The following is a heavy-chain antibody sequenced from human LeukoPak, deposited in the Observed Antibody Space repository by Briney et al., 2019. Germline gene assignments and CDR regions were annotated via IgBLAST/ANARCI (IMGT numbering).Heavy chain of an antibody. Sequence: PGRSLRLSCAASGFTFDHYALHWVRQALGKGLQWVSDISWNSGSIDYADSVQGRFTISRDNAKHSLFLQMDSLRIEDTALYYCAKDRGSINPSNGMDVWGQGTTVTVSS. CDR2: ISWNSGSI. CDR3: AKDRGSINPSNGMDV. D-gene: IGHD3-10*01. CDR1: GFTFDHYA. J-gene: IGHJ6*02. V-gene: IGHV3-9*01.